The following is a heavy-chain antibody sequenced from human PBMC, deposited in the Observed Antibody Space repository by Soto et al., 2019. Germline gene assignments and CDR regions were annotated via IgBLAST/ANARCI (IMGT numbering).Heavy chain of an antibody. CDR3: ARDRYSSSSEAYYYYGMDV. V-gene: IGHV3-48*02. CDR1: GFTFSSYS. Sequence: GGSLRLSCAASGFTFSSYSMNWVRQAPGKGLEWVSYISSSSSTIYYADSVKGRFTISRDNAKNSLYLQMNSLRDEDTAVYYCARDRYSSSSEAYYYYGMDVWGQGTTVTVS. CDR2: ISSSSSTI. J-gene: IGHJ6*02. D-gene: IGHD6-6*01.